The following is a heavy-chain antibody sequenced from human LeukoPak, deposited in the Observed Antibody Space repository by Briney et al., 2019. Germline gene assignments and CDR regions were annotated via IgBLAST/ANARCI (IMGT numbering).Heavy chain of an antibody. CDR3: TTDELAYCGGDCSTQWY. D-gene: IGHD2-21*02. Sequence: GGSLRLSCAASGFTFSTYGIHWVRQAPGKGLEGVAFIRYDGSNKYYADSVKGRFTISRDNSKNTLYLQMNSLRAEDTAVYYCTTDELAYCGGDCSTQWYWGQGTLVTVSS. CDR2: IRYDGSNK. J-gene: IGHJ4*02. V-gene: IGHV3-30*02. CDR1: GFTFSTYG.